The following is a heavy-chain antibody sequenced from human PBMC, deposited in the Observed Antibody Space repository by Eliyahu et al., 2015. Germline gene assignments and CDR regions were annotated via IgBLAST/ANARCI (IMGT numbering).Heavy chain of an antibody. D-gene: IGHD5-12*01. CDR3: AREKDSGYDYPTYSGMDV. CDR1: GFTLSNYG. CDR2: IWRDGANK. V-gene: IGHV3-33*01. Sequence: QVQLVESGGGVVQPGRSLRLSCAVSGFTLSNYGMHWVRQAPGKGLEWVAVIWRDGANKHYTDSVKGRFTISRDNSKNTLYLQMNSLRVEDTAMYYCAREKDSGYDYPTYSGMDVWGQGTTVTVSS. J-gene: IGHJ6*02.